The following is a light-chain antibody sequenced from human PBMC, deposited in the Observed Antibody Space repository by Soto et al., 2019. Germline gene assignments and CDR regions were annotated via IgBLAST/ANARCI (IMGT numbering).Light chain of an antibody. V-gene: IGLV4-69*01. Sequence: QSVLTQSPSASASLVASVKLTCTLSSGHSSFAIAWHQQQPEKGPRYLMKINSDGSHTKGDGIPDRFSGSGSGAERYLTISSLQSEDEAEYYCQTWGTGIVFGGGTKLTVL. J-gene: IGLJ2*01. CDR3: QTWGTGIV. CDR1: SGHSSFA. CDR2: INSDGSH.